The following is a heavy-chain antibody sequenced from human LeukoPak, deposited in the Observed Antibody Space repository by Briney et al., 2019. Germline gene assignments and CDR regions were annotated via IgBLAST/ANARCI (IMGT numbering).Heavy chain of an antibody. D-gene: IGHD3-10*01. CDR2: IYADGAT. CDR3: ARDRAGRKAWVEFDP. CDR1: GITVSQND. J-gene: IGHJ5*02. V-gene: IGHV3-66*02. Sequence: GGSLRLSCAASGITVSQNDMSWVRQAPGRGLEWVTLIYADGATHYADSVKGRFTISRDNSKNTVYLEMNSLRPEDTAVYFCARDRAGRKAWVEFDPWGQGTLVTVSS.